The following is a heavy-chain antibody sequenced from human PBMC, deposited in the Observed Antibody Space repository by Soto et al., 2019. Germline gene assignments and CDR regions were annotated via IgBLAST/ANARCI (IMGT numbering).Heavy chain of an antibody. CDR1: GYTFTSYG. Sequence: GASVKVSCKASGYTFTSYGISWVRQASGQGLEWMGWISAYNGNTNYAQKLQGRVTMTTDTSTSTAYMELRSLRSDDTAVYYCARDYPRITMVRGREFDYRGQGTLVTVSS. CDR2: ISAYNGNT. CDR3: ARDYPRITMVRGREFDY. V-gene: IGHV1-18*01. D-gene: IGHD3-10*01. J-gene: IGHJ4*02.